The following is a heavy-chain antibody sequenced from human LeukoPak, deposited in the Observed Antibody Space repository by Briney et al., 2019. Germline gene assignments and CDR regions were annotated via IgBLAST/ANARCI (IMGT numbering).Heavy chain of an antibody. V-gene: IGHV4-59*01. CDR2: IYYSGST. D-gene: IGHD6-13*01. J-gene: IGHJ5*02. CDR1: GGSISSYY. CDR3: ARDPYSSSWYGGWFDP. Sequence: PSETLSLTCTVSGGSISSYYWSWIRQPPGKGLEWIGYIYYSGSTNCNPSLKSRVTISVDTSKNQFSLKLSSVTAADTAVYYSARDPYSSSWYGGWFDPWGQGTLVTVSS.